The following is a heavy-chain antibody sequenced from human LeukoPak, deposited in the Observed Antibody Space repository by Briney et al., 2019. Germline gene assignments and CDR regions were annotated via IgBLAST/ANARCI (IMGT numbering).Heavy chain of an antibody. CDR1: GFSLGSYG. CDR3: ARSLTDDSSGYYLAHYYYYMDV. Sequence: GGSLRLSCAASGFSLGSYGLSWVRQAPGKGLQWISYISGYSGPAYYADSVEGRFTISRDNAKNSLYLQMNSLRAEDTAVYYCARSLTDDSSGYYLAHYYYYMDVWGKGTTVTVSS. D-gene: IGHD3-22*01. CDR2: ISGYSGPA. J-gene: IGHJ6*03. V-gene: IGHV3-48*04.